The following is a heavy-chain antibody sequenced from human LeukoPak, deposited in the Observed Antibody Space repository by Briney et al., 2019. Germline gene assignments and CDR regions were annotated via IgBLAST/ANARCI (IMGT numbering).Heavy chain of an antibody. D-gene: IGHD2-15*01. V-gene: IGHV4-4*07. CDR1: GGSISSYY. Sequence: SETLSLTCTVSGGSISSYYWSWIRQPAGKGLEWIGRIYTSGSTNYNPSLKSRVTISVDTSKNQFSLKLSSVTAADTAVYYCARETGSRSSNWFDPWGQGTLVTVSS. CDR2: IYTSGST. CDR3: ARETGSRSSNWFDP. J-gene: IGHJ5*02.